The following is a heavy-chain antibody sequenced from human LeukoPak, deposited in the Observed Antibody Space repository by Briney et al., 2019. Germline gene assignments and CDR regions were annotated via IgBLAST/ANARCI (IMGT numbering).Heavy chain of an antibody. D-gene: IGHD2-15*01. CDR3: ATYCSADGCSSLGGY. V-gene: IGHV3-7*01. J-gene: IGHJ4*02. CDR1: GFAFGNYY. Sequence: GGSLRLSCAASGFAFGNYYMNWVRQAPGKGLDWVANIKQDGSEKNYVDSAKGRFTISRDNAKNSLYLLLNSLRVEDTAVYYCATYCSADGCSSLGGYWGQGTLVTVSS. CDR2: IKQDGSEK.